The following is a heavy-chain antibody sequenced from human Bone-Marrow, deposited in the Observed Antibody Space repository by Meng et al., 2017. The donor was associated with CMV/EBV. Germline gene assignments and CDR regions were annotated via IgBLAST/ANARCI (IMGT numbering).Heavy chain of an antibody. CDR3: AKDYYYYGMDV. CDR2: ISWNSGSI. CDR1: GFTFDDYA. V-gene: IGHV3-9*01. J-gene: IGHJ6*02. Sequence: GGSLRLSCAASGFTFDDYAMHWVRQAPGKGLEWVSGISWNSGSIGYADSVKGRFTISRDNAKNSLYLQMNSLRAEDTALYYCAKDYYYYGMDVCGQGTTVTVSS.